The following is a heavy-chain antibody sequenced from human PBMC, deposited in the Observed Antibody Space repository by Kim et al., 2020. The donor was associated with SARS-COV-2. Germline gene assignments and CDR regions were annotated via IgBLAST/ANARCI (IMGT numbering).Heavy chain of an antibody. D-gene: IGHD1-7*01. CDR3: AGHHPVGTGTTSLPPPFEY. CDR1: GGSISSDIYY. J-gene: IGHJ4*02. Sequence: SETLSLTCTVSGGSISSDIYYWGWIRHPPGKGLEWIGTIYYSGSTYYNPSLKSRVTISVDTSKNQFSLKLSSVTAADTAVYYCAGHHPVGTGTTSLPPPFEYWGQGTLVTVSS. V-gene: IGHV4-39*01. CDR2: IYYSGST.